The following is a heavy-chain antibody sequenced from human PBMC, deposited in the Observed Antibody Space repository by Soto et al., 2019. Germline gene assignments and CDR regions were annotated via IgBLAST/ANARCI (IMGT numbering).Heavy chain of an antibody. CDR2: MRYSGET. CDR1: GGSITSSSYY. J-gene: IGHJ4*02. V-gene: IGHV4-39*01. CDR3: VCSLGPTTGIDY. Sequence: QLHLQQSGPGLVKPSETLSLTCTVSGGSITSSSYYWGWVRQPPGKGFEWIGNMRYSGETHSDPSLQSRVTISVDTPKSQFSLSLTSVTAADTATYVCVCSLGPTTGIDYWGQGILVTVSS. D-gene: IGHD1-26*01.